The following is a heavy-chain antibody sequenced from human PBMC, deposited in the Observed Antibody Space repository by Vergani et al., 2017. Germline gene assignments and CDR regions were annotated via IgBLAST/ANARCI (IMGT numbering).Heavy chain of an antibody. J-gene: IGHJ4*02. CDR3: ARTYDSLLDY. D-gene: IGHD3-9*01. V-gene: IGHV4-61*08. CDR1: GGSISSGDYS. Sequence: QLQLQESGSRLVKPSQTLSLTCAVSGGSISSGDYSWSWIRQPPGKGLEWIGYIYYSGSTNYNPSLKSRVTISVDTSKNQFSLKLSSVTAADTAVYYCARTYDSLLDYWGQGTLVTVSS. CDR2: IYYSGST.